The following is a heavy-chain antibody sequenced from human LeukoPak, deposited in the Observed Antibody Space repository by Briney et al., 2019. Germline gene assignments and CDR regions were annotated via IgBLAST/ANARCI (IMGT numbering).Heavy chain of an antibody. D-gene: IGHD6-6*01. Sequence: SVRVSCKASGGTFSSYTISWVRQAPGQGLEWVGRIIPILGIANYAQKFQGRVTITADKSTSTAYMELSSLRSEDTAVYYCAREYSSSPWAFDYWGQGTLVTVSS. J-gene: IGHJ4*02. CDR1: GGTFSSYT. CDR2: IIPILGIA. CDR3: AREYSSSPWAFDY. V-gene: IGHV1-69*04.